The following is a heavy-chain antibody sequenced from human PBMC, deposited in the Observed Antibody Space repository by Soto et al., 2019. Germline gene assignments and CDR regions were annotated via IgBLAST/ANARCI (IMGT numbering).Heavy chain of an antibody. V-gene: IGHV3-64*01. J-gene: IGHJ4*02. Sequence: PGGSLRLSCEASGFTFSTYSMHWVRQAPGKGLKNISGISSNGGSTYYANSVKGRFTISRDNSKNTLYLQVGSLRGDDMAVYYCARAYYFGTGSGTNFDYWGQGTLVTVSS. D-gene: IGHD3-10*01. CDR3: ARAYYFGTGSGTNFDY. CDR1: GFTFSTYS. CDR2: ISSNGGST.